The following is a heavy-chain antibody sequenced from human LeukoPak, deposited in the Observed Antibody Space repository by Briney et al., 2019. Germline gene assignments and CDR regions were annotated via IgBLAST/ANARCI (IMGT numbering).Heavy chain of an antibody. CDR3: ARGKGATTNVFDY. V-gene: IGHV1-69*05. CDR2: IIPIFGTA. D-gene: IGHD1-26*01. CDR1: GRTFSSYA. Sequence: ASVKVSCKASGRTFSSYAISWMRQAPGQGLEWMGGIIPIFGTANYAQKFQGRVTITTDESTSTAYMELSSLRSEDTAVYYCARGKGATTNVFDYWGQGTLVTVSS. J-gene: IGHJ4*02.